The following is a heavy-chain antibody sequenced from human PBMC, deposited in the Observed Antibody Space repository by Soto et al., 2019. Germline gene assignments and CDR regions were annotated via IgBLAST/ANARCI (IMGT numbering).Heavy chain of an antibody. CDR1: GFTLSDSY. V-gene: IGHV3-23*01. CDR2: ISGSGGST. D-gene: IGHD5-12*01. CDR3: AKGFSTRSPWLS. Sequence: PGGSLRLSCAASGFTLSDSYIDWVRQAPGKGLEWVSAISGSGGSTYYADSVKGRFTISRDNSKNTLYLQMNSLRAEDTAVYYCAKGFSTRSPWLSWGQGTLVTVSS. J-gene: IGHJ4*02.